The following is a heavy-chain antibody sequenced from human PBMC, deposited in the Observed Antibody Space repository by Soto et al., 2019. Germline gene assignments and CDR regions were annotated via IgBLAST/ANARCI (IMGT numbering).Heavy chain of an antibody. CDR3: ARSQGSSTSLEIYYYYYYGMDV. J-gene: IGHJ6*02. CDR1: GGTFSSYA. CDR2: FIPISDTT. D-gene: IGHD2-2*01. Sequence: QVQLVQSGAEVKKPGSSVKVSCKASGGTFSSYAISWVRQAPGQGLEWMGGFIPISDTTNYAQKFQGRVTITADESTSTAYMELSSLRSEDTAVYYCARSQGSSTSLEIYYYYYYGMDVWGQGPTVTVSS. V-gene: IGHV1-69*01.